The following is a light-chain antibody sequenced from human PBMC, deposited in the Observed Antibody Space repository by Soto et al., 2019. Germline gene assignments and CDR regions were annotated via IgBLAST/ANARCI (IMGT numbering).Light chain of an antibody. CDR3: SSYTSRSTLV. V-gene: IGLV2-14*01. J-gene: IGLJ2*01. CDR2: EVS. Sequence: QSALTQPASVSGSPGQSITMSCTGTSSDVGGYRYVSWYQQHPGKVPKLMIYEVSNRPSGVSNRFSGSKSGNTASLTISGLQAEDEADYYCSSYTSRSTLVFGGGTQLTVL. CDR1: SSDVGGYRY.